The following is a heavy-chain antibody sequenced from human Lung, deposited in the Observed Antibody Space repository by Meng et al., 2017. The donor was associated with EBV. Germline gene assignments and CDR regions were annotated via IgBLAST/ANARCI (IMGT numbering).Heavy chain of an antibody. CDR1: GGFIIIVKW. Sequence: EPSVTFSLTSYVLGGFIIIVKWWSWVRQSPGKGLEWIGEIHHSGRTNYNPSLKSRITMSLDKPKNQFSLKLSSVTAADTAVYYCARDSDSAYSLGYWGQGTLVTVSS. J-gene: IGHJ4*02. V-gene: IGHV4-4*02. CDR3: ARDSDSAYSLGY. CDR2: IHHSGRT. D-gene: IGHD2-21*01.